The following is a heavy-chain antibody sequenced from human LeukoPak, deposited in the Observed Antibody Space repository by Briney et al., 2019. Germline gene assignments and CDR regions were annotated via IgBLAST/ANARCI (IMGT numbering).Heavy chain of an antibody. V-gene: IGHV4-59*01. D-gene: IGHD1-20*01. CDR3: AREVTGYFDY. CDR2: IYYRGST. CDR1: GGSISSYY. Sequence: SETLSLTCTVSGGSISSYYWSWIRQPPGKGLEWIGYIYYRGSTNYNPSLKSRVTISVDTSKNQFSLKLSSVTAVDTAVYYCAREVTGYFDYWGQGTLVTVSS. J-gene: IGHJ4*02.